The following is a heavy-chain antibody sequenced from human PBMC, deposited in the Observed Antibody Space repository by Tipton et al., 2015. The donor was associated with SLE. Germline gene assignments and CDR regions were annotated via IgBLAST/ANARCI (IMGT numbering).Heavy chain of an antibody. CDR3: TTKRTGSYFDY. CDR2: IRSKDNGGTT. CDR1: GFTFGDYA. J-gene: IGHJ4*03. Sequence: SLRLSCTASGFTFGDYAMSWVRQAPGKGLEWVGFIRSKDNGGTTEYAASLKGRFTISRDDSKSIAYLQMNSLKTEDTAVYYCTTKRTGSYFDYWGQGTTVTVSS. D-gene: IGHD1-1*01. V-gene: IGHV3-49*04.